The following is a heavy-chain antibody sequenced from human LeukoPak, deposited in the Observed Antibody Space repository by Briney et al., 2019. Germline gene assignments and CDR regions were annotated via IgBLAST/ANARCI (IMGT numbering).Heavy chain of an antibody. Sequence: TLSLTCIVSGGSTCSGGSYWSWIRQHPGKGLEWIGYIYYSGSTYYNPSLKSRVTIPVDTSKNQFSLKLSSVTAADTAVYYCARGRDGYNAFDYWGQGTLVTVSS. D-gene: IGHD5-24*01. J-gene: IGHJ4*02. V-gene: IGHV4-31*03. CDR2: IYYSGST. CDR3: ARGRDGYNAFDY. CDR1: GGSTCSGGSY.